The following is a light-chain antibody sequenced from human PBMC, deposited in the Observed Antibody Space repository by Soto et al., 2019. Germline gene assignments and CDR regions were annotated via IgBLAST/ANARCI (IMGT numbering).Light chain of an antibody. V-gene: IGKV3-15*01. Sequence: EIVMTQSPATLSVSPGERATLSCRASQSVSSNLAWYQQKPGQAPRLLIYGASTRATGIPARFSGSGSGTEFTLTISSLQSEDVVVYYRQHYNCCPWTFGQGTKVEIK. CDR2: GAS. CDR1: QSVSSN. J-gene: IGKJ1*01. CDR3: QHYNCCPWT.